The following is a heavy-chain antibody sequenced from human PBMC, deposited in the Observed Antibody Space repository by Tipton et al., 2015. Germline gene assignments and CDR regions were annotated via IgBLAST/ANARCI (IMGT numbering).Heavy chain of an antibody. CDR3: ARARFGYSGYDRYYFDY. Sequence: TLSLTCTVSGGSISSGGYYWSWIRQHPGKGLEWIGYIYYSGSTYYNPSLKSRVTISVDTSKNQFSLKLSSVTAADTAVYYCARARFGYSGYDRYYFDYWGQGTLVTVSS. CDR1: GGSISSGGYY. D-gene: IGHD5-12*01. CDR2: IYYSGST. J-gene: IGHJ4*02. V-gene: IGHV4-31*03.